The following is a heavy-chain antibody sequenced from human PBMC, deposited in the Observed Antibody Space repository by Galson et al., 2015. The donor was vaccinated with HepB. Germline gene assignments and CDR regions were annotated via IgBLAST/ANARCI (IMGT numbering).Heavy chain of an antibody. J-gene: IGHJ6*03. Sequence: SVKVSCKASGYSFTSYAINWVRQAPGQGLEWMGWINTASRNPTYAQGFTGRFVFAMDTSVSTAYLQISSLQAEDRAVYYCARKYFYYYNMDVWGKGTAVTVSS. CDR1: GYSFTSYA. CDR2: INTASRNP. V-gene: IGHV7-4-1*02. CDR3: ARKYFYYYNMDV.